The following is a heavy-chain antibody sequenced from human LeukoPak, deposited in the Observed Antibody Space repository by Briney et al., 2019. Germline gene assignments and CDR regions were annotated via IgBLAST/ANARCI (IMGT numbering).Heavy chain of an antibody. Sequence: SSETLSLTCTVSGGSISSSSYYWGWIRQPPGKGLEWIGYIYYSGSTNYNPSLKSRVTISVDTSKNQFSLKLSSVTAADTAVYYCARDTGSYRIFDYWGQGTLVTVSS. D-gene: IGHD1-26*01. J-gene: IGHJ4*02. CDR1: GGSISSSSYY. CDR3: ARDTGSYRIFDY. CDR2: IYYSGST. V-gene: IGHV4-61*01.